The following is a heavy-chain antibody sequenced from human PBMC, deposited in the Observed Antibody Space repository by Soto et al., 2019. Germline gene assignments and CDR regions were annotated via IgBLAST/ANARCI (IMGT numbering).Heavy chain of an antibody. V-gene: IGHV3-23*01. Sequence: EVQLLESGGGLVQPGGSLRLSCAASGFTFSSYAMSWVRQAPGKGLEWVSDISGSGGSTYYADPVKGRFTISRDNSKNTLFLQMNSLRAEDTAVYYCAKDRGTTGTTVRFDPWGQGTLVTVSS. D-gene: IGHD1-1*01. CDR1: GFTFSSYA. CDR3: AKDRGTTGTTVRFDP. J-gene: IGHJ5*02. CDR2: ISGSGGST.